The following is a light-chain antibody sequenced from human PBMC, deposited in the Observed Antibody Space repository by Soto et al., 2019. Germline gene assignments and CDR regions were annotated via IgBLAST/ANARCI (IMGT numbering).Light chain of an antibody. CDR3: CLYVGGRTYL. J-gene: IGLJ1*01. Sequence: QSALTQPASVSGSPGQSITISCTGTVGLVSWYQQHPGKVPKLIIYDDTKRPSGVSSRFSGSKSGNTASLTISGLQTEDEADYYCCLYVGGRTYLFGTGTSHRP. V-gene: IGLV2-23*01. CDR2: DDT. CDR1: VGL.